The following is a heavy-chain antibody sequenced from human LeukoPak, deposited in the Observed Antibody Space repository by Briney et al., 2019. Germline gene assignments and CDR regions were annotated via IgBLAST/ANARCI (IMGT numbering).Heavy chain of an antibody. Sequence: PGGSLRLPCVASGFTFSRYWMHWVRQAPGKGLVWVSRINSDGRSTNYADSVKGRFTISRDNAKNSLYLQMNSLRAEDTAVYYCARESGSVTSEVDFDYWGQGTLVTVSS. CDR1: GFTFSRYW. D-gene: IGHD4-17*01. CDR2: INSDGRST. CDR3: ARESGSVTSEVDFDY. V-gene: IGHV3-74*01. J-gene: IGHJ4*02.